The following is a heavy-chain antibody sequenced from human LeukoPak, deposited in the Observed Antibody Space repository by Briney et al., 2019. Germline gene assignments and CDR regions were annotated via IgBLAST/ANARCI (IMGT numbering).Heavy chain of an antibody. V-gene: IGHV1-69*04. CDR1: GYTFTGYY. CDR3: ARDRPSFDY. Sequence: SVKVSCKASGYTFTGYYMHWVRQAPGQGLEWMGRIIPILGIANYAQKFQGRVTITADKSTSTAYMELSSLRSEDTAVYYCARDRPSFDYWGQGTLVTVSS. CDR2: IIPILGIA. J-gene: IGHJ4*02.